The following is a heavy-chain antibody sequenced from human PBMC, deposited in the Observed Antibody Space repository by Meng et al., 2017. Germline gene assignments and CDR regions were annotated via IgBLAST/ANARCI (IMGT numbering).Heavy chain of an antibody. Sequence: GESLKISCAASGFTFSSYSMNWVRQAPGKGLEWVSSISSSSSYIYYADSVKGRFTISRDNAKNSLYLQMNSLRAEDTAVYYCARDVVGATNGGYFDYRGQGTLVTVSS. CDR2: ISSSSSYI. CDR1: GFTFSSYS. J-gene: IGHJ4*02. CDR3: ARDVVGATNGGYFDY. D-gene: IGHD1-26*01. V-gene: IGHV3-21*01.